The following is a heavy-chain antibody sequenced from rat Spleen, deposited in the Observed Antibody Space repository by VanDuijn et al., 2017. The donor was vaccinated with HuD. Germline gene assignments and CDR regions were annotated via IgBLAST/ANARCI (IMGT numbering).Heavy chain of an antibody. CDR1: GFTFSNYY. CDR2: ISTGGGNT. V-gene: IGHV5-25*01. Sequence: EVQLVESGGGLVQPGRSMKLSCAASGFTFSNYYMAWVRQAPTKGLEWVASISTGGGNTYYRDSVKGRFTISRDNAKSTLYLQMDSLRSEDTATYYCARQGYYDGTYYLNWFAYWGQGTLVTVSS. CDR3: ARQGYYDGTYYLNWFAY. J-gene: IGHJ3*01. D-gene: IGHD1-12*02.